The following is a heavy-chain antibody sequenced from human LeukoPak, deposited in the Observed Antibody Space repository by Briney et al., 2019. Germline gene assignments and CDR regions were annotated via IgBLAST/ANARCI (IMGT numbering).Heavy chain of an antibody. J-gene: IGHJ4*02. CDR1: GFTFGSYA. V-gene: IGHV3-23*01. D-gene: IGHD3-16*02. Sequence: GGSLRLSCAASGFTFGSYAMSWVRQAPGKGLEWVSTISGSGGSTYYADSVKGRFTISGDNSKNTLYMQMNSLRAEDTAVYYCAKGTNYDYVWGSYRAYFDDWGQGTLVTVSS. CDR3: AKGTNYDYVWGSYRAYFDD. CDR2: ISGSGGST.